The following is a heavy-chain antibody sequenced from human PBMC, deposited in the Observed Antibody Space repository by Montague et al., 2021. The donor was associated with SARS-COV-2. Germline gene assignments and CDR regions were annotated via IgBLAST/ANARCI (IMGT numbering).Heavy chain of an antibody. D-gene: IGHD1-26*01. Sequence: SETLSLTCAGYGYSISSGNYWGWIRQPPGKGLEWIGSIYHSGSTYYNPSLKSRVTISVDTSKNQFSLKLSSVTAADTAVYYSWGGVGAPYYYYGMDVWGQGTTVTVSS. CDR3: WGGVGAPYYYYGMDV. J-gene: IGHJ6*02. CDR1: GYSISSGNY. V-gene: IGHV4-38-2*01. CDR2: IYHSGST.